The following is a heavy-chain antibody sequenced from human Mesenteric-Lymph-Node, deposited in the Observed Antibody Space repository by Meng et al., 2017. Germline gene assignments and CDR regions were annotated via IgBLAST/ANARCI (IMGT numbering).Heavy chain of an antibody. D-gene: IGHD1-26*01. CDR1: GFTFTHYA. Sequence: GESLKISCTASGFTFTHYAMTWARQAPGKGLEWISAISYDGTYTPYAGSVKGRFTISRDNSRNTVYLQMNSLRAEDTAVYYCARDPHNGSRFDHWGQGTLVTVSS. V-gene: IGHV3-23*01. CDR3: ARDPHNGSRFDH. J-gene: IGHJ4*02. CDR2: ISYDGTYT.